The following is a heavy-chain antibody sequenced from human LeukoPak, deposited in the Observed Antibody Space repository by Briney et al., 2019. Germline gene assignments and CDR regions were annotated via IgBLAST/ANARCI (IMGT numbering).Heavy chain of an antibody. J-gene: IGHJ5*02. V-gene: IGHV1-18*01. D-gene: IGHD3-10*01. CDR3: ARDRHFSGTNWFDP. Sequence: AASVKVSCKASGYTFTSYGISWVRQAPGQGLEWVGWISAYNGNTNYAQKLQGRVTITTDTSTSTAYMELRSLRSDDTAVYYCARDRHFSGTNWFDPWGQGTLVTVSS. CDR1: GYTFTSYG. CDR2: ISAYNGNT.